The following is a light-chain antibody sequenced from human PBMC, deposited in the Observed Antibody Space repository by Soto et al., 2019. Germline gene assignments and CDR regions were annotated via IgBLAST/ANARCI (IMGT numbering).Light chain of an antibody. J-gene: IGKJ1*01. Sequence: ENVLTQSPGTLSLSPGERATLSCRASQSVTSNYLAWYQQKAGQPPSLLIDGASTRAAGIPDRFSGSGTGTDFALTISRLEPEDFAVYFCQQYGSSPWTFGQGTKMEIK. V-gene: IGKV3-20*01. CDR1: QSVTSNY. CDR2: GAS. CDR3: QQYGSSPWT.